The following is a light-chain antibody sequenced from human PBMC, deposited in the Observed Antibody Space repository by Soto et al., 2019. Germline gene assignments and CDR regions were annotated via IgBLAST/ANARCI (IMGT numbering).Light chain of an antibody. CDR2: GAS. V-gene: IGKV1-39*01. Sequence: IQMTQSPSSLSASVGDRVIITCRADQSISTCLNWYQQKPGKAPELLIYGASSLQSGVPSRFSGGGSGTDFTLTISSLQPEDSAVYYCQQSHSSPLTFGGGTKVEFK. CDR3: QQSHSSPLT. CDR1: QSISTC. J-gene: IGKJ4*01.